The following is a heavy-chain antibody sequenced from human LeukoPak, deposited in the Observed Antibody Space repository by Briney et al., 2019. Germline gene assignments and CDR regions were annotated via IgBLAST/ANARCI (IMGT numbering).Heavy chain of an antibody. V-gene: IGHV4-4*07. CDR2: IYTSGST. CDR1: GGPISSYY. J-gene: IGHJ4*02. D-gene: IGHD2-15*01. Sequence: SETLSLTCTVSGGPISSYYWSWIRQPAGKGREWIGRIYTSGSTNYNPSLKSRVTMSVDTSKNQFSLKLSSVTAADAAVYYCARDCSGGTCYLGVVDYWGQGILVTVSS. CDR3: ARDCSGGTCYLGVVDY.